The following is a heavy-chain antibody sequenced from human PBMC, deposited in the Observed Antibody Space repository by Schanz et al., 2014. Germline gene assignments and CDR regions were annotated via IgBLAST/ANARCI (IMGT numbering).Heavy chain of an antibody. J-gene: IGHJ4*02. Sequence: QVQLVQSGAEVKKPGASATVSCKASGYSFTTYDVNWVRQATGQGLEWMGWMNPTTGNRGYAQNFQGRLTVTRDTSTSTVNMELSSLRSEDTAVYYCARGGFFDSTSFDSWGQGTLVTVSS. D-gene: IGHD2-2*01. CDR1: GYSFTTYD. CDR2: MNPTTGNR. CDR3: ARGGFFDSTSFDS. V-gene: IGHV1-8*01.